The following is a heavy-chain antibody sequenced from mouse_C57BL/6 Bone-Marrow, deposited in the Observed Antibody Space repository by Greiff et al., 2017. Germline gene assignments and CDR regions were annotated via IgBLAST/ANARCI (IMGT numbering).Heavy chain of an antibody. Sequence: EVHLVESGEGLVKPGGSLKLSCAASGFTFSSYAMSWVRQTPEKRLEWVAYISSGGDYIYYADTVKGRFTISRDNARNTLYLQMSSLKSEDTAMYYCTRDSPYYYGSSFDDWGQGTTLTVSS. D-gene: IGHD1-1*01. CDR2: ISSGGDYI. J-gene: IGHJ2*01. V-gene: IGHV5-9-1*02. CDR3: TRDSPYYYGSSFDD. CDR1: GFTFSSYA.